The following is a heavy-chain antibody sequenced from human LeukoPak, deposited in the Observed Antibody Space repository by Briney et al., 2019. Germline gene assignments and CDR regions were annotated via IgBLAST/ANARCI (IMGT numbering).Heavy chain of an antibody. D-gene: IGHD1-26*01. CDR2: IHNSGNT. Sequence: SETLSLTCTVSGDSISNYYWSWIRQPPGKGLGWIGYIHNSGNTNYNPSLKSRVTISVDTSKNQFSLKLSSVTAADTAVYYCARVGPESGSYLLYYFDYWGQGTLVTVSS. V-gene: IGHV4-59*01. J-gene: IGHJ4*02. CDR1: GDSISNYY. CDR3: ARVGPESGSYLLYYFDY.